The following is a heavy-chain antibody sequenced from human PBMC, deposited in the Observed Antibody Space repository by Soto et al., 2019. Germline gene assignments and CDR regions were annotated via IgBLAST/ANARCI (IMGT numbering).Heavy chain of an antibody. CDR2: ISYDGSNK. Sequence: QVQLVESGGGVVQPGRSLRLSCAASGFTFSSYAMHWVRQAPGKGLEWVAVISYDGSNKYYADSVKGRFTISRDNSKNTLYLQMNSLGAEDTAVYYCARDLVTKGSSGWTPPYYYYYGMDVWGQGTTVTVSS. CDR1: GFTFSSYA. CDR3: ARDLVTKGSSGWTPPYYYYYGMDV. V-gene: IGHV3-30-3*01. J-gene: IGHJ6*02. D-gene: IGHD6-19*01.